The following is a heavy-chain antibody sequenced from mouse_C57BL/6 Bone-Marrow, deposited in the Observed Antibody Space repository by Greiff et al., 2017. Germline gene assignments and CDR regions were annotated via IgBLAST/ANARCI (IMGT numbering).Heavy chain of an antibody. CDR1: GYTFTSYW. V-gene: IGHV1-52*01. Sequence: QVQLQQSGAELVRPGSSVKLSCKASGYTFTSYWMHWVKQRPIQGLEWIGNIDPSDSETHYNQKFKDKATLTVDKSSSTAYMQRSSLTSEDSAVYYCARSRVLLRYPLDYWGQGTTLTVSS. J-gene: IGHJ2*01. CDR3: ARSRVLLRYPLDY. CDR2: IDPSDSET. D-gene: IGHD1-1*01.